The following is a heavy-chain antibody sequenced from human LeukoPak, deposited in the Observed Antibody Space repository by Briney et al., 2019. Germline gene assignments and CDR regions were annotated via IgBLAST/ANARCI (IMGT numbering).Heavy chain of an antibody. Sequence: PGGSLTLSCAASRFTFSIYCMHWVRQAPGKGLVWVSRINTDGSSTIYAVSVKGRVTISRDNAKNTLYLQMNSLRAEDTAVYCCARVSYYYDSSGYSIYWGQGTLVTVSS. J-gene: IGHJ4*02. V-gene: IGHV3-74*01. CDR2: INTDGSST. CDR1: RFTFSIYC. D-gene: IGHD3-22*01. CDR3: ARVSYYYDSSGYSIY.